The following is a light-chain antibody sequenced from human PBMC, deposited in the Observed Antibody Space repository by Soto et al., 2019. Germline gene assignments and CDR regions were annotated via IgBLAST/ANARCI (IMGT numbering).Light chain of an antibody. Sequence: QSALTQPASVSGSPGQWITISCTGTSSDVGGYNYVSWYQHHPGKAPKLIIYDVSNRPSGVSIRFSGSRSDNTASLTISGLQPEDEADYHCSSYTTSNTRQTVFGTGTKVTV. J-gene: IGLJ1*01. V-gene: IGLV2-14*03. CDR3: SSYTTSNTRQTV. CDR2: DVS. CDR1: SSDVGGYNY.